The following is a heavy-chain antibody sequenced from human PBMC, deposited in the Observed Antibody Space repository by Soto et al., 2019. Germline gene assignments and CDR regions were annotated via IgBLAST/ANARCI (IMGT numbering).Heavy chain of an antibody. Sequence: ASVKVSCKASGYTFTSYDINWVRQATGQGLEWMGWMNPNSGNTGYAQKFQGRVTMTRNTSISTAYMELSGLRSEDTAVYYCARGQVDSGGCYKYYWGQGTLVTVSS. CDR1: GYTFTSYD. D-gene: IGHD6-19*01. CDR3: ARGQVDSGGCYKYY. J-gene: IGHJ4*02. V-gene: IGHV1-8*01. CDR2: MNPNSGNT.